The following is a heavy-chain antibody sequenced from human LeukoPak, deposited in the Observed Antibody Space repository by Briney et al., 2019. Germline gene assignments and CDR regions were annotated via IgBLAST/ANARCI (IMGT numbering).Heavy chain of an antibody. CDR3: AKAPHSSSFNYYYSMDV. CDR1: GFTFSSYA. V-gene: IGHV3-23*01. J-gene: IGHJ6*03. Sequence: GGSLRLSCAASGFTFSSYAMSWVRQAPGKGLEWVSAISGSGGSTYYADSVKGRFTISRDNSKNTLYLQMNSLRAEDTAVYYCAKAPHSSSFNYYYSMDVWGKGTTVTVSS. CDR2: ISGSGGST. D-gene: IGHD6-13*01.